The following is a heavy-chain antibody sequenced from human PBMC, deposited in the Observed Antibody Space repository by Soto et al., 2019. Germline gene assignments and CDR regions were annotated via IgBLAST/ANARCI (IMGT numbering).Heavy chain of an antibody. Sequence: ASVKVSCKASGYTFTSYGISWVRQAPGQGLEWMGWISAYNGNTNYAQKLQGRVTMTTDTSTSTAYMELRSLRSDDTAVYYCARVRGLGLEFFRLSCEHTDYYGKDVSCPTPTVSVPS. CDR2: ISAYNGNT. D-gene: IGHD3-16*01. J-gene: IGHJ6*02. CDR1: GYTFTSYG. CDR3: ARVRGLGLEFFRLSCEHTDYYGKDV. V-gene: IGHV1-18*01.